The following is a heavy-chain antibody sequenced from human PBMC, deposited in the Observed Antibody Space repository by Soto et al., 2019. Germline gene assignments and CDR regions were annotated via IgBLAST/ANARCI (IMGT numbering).Heavy chain of an antibody. CDR1: GYTFTSYY. V-gene: IGHV1-46*03. CDR3: ARAPFTIFGAYYYYMDV. CDR2: INPSGGST. J-gene: IGHJ6*03. Sequence: ASVKVSCKASGYTFTSYYMHWVRQAPGRGLEWMGIINPSGGSTSYAHKFQGRVTMTRDTSTSTVYMELSSLRSEDTAVYYCARAPFTIFGAYYYYMDVWGKGTTVTVSS. D-gene: IGHD3-3*01.